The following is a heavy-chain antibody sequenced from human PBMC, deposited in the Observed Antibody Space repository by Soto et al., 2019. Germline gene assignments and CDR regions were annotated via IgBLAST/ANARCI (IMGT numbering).Heavy chain of an antibody. J-gene: IGHJ3*01. Sequence: ASVKVSCKASGYTFSTYGITWVRQAPGQGLDWMGWINPFKGDTNSAARFQDRVTMTTDTSTRTAYMELRSLRSDDTAVYYCARVKVPAAILGAFDLWGQGTLVTVSS. D-gene: IGHD2-2*02. V-gene: IGHV1-18*01. CDR3: ARVKVPAAILGAFDL. CDR1: GYTFSTYG. CDR2: INPFKGDT.